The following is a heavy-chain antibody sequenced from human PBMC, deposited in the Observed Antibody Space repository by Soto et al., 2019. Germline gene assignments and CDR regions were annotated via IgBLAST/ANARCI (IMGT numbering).Heavy chain of an antibody. CDR3: TTDSADIVVVPATFGMDV. Sequence: EVQLVESGGGLVKPGGSLRLSCAASGITFSNAWMTWVRQAPGKGLEWVGRIKSITDGGTTDYAAPVKGRFTISRDDSKATLYLQMNTLRTEDTAVYHCTTDSADIVVVPATFGMDVWGQGTTVTVSS. CDR2: IKSITDGGTT. V-gene: IGHV3-15*01. CDR1: GITFSNAW. D-gene: IGHD2-2*01. J-gene: IGHJ6*02.